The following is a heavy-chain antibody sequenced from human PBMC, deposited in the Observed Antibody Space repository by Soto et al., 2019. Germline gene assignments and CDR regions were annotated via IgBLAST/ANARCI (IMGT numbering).Heavy chain of an antibody. D-gene: IGHD3-10*01. V-gene: IGHV3-9*01. CDR3: AKDKTRTPLLWFGELFPMDV. Sequence: GGSLRLSCAASGFTFDDYAMHWVRQAPGKGLEWVSRISWNSGSIGYADSVKGRFTISRNNAKNSLYLQMNSLRAEDTALYYCAKDKTRTPLLWFGELFPMDVWGKGTTVTVSS. CDR2: ISWNSGSI. J-gene: IGHJ6*03. CDR1: GFTFDDYA.